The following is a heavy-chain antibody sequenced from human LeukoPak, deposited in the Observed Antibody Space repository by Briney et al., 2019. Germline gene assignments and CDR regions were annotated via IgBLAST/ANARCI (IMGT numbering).Heavy chain of an antibody. CDR3: AGRYYLVGFFDY. CDR2: INHSGST. CDR1: GGSFSGYY. J-gene: IGHJ4*02. V-gene: IGHV4-34*01. D-gene: IGHD1-26*01. Sequence: PSETLSLTCAVYGGSFSGYYWSWIRQPPGKGLEWIGEINHSGSTNYNPSLKSRVTISVDTSKNQFSLKLSSVTAADTAVYYCAGRYYLVGFFDYWGQGTLVTVSS.